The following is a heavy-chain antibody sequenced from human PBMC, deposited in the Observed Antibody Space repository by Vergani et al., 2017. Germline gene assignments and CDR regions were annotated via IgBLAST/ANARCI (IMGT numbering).Heavy chain of an antibody. CDR2: INAGNGNT. CDR1: GYTFTSYA. J-gene: IGHJ4*02. V-gene: IGHV1-3*01. Sequence: QVQLVQSGAEVKKPGASVKVSCKASGYTFTSYAMHWVRQAPGQRLEWMGWINAGNGNTKYSQKFQDRVTITRDTSASTSYMEMSSLRSEDTAVSYCARSLQRPRDPGFDYWGQGTLVTVSS. D-gene: IGHD6-25*01. CDR3: ARSLQRPRDPGFDY.